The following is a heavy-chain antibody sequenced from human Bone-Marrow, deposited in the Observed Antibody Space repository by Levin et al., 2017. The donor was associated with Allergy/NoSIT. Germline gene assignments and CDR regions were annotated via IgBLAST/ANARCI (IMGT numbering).Heavy chain of an antibody. V-gene: IGHV3-72*01. Sequence: GGSLRLSCAASGLTFSDHYMDWVRQAPGKGLEWVARIGNKASSYTTQYAASVKGRFTISRDDSKNSLYLQMNSLKTEDTAVYYCARPGYSSGEFDYWGQGALVTVSS. CDR1: GLTFSDHY. CDR3: ARPGYSSGEFDY. J-gene: IGHJ4*02. D-gene: IGHD6-19*01. CDR2: IGNKASSYTT.